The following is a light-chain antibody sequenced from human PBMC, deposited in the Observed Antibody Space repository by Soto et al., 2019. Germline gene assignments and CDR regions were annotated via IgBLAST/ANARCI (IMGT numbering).Light chain of an antibody. CDR2: DVS. J-gene: IGLJ1*01. CDR3: YSYTSSSSFV. V-gene: IGLV2-14*01. CDR1: SSDVGAYNY. Sequence: QSALTQPASVSGSPGQSITISCTGTSSDVGAYNYVSWYQQHPAKVPKLMIYDVSNRPSGVSDRFSGSKSGNTASLTISGLQAGDEADYYCYSYTSSSSFVFGTGPKAPVL.